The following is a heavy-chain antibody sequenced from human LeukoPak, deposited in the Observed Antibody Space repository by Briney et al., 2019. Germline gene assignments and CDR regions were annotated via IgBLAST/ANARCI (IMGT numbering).Heavy chain of an antibody. V-gene: IGHV4-59*08. Sequence: SETLSLTCTLSGGSISSYYWSWIRQPPGKGLEWLAYIHNSGRTNYNPSLKSRLTISLDTSKNQFSLNVRSVTAADTALYYCARWDSGEWFHDAFDIWGKGTRVTVSS. D-gene: IGHD3-3*01. CDR2: IHNSGRT. CDR3: ARWDSGEWFHDAFDI. J-gene: IGHJ3*02. CDR1: GGSISSYY.